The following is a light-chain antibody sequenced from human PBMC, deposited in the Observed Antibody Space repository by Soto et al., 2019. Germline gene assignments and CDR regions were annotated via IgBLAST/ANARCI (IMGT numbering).Light chain of an antibody. J-gene: IGKJ1*01. Sequence: EIVLTQSPGTLSLSPGERATLSCRASQSVGSSYLAWYQQKPGQAPRLLIYRASNRATGIPDRFSGSGSVTDFTLIISRLDPEDFAVYYCQQHGGSAWRFGQGTKVDIK. CDR3: QQHGGSAWR. V-gene: IGKV3-20*01. CDR2: RAS. CDR1: QSVGSSY.